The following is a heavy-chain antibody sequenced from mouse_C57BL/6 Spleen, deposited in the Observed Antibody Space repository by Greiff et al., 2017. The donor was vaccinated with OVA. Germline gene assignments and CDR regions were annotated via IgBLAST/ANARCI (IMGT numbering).Heavy chain of an antibody. Sequence: VQLKESGGDLVKPGGSLKLSCAASGFTFSSYGMSWVRQTPDKRLEWVATISSGGSYTYYPESMKGRITISRDNAKNTLYLQMSSLKSEDTAMYCGAEAYGGSPWFAYWGQGTLVTVSA. V-gene: IGHV5-6*01. D-gene: IGHD1-1*01. CDR1: GFTFSSYG. CDR3: AEAYGGSPWFAY. CDR2: ISSGGSYT. J-gene: IGHJ3*01.